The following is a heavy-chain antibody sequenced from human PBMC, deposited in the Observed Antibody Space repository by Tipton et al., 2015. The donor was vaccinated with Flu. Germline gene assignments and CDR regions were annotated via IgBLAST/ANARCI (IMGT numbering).Heavy chain of an antibody. Sequence: TLSLTCTVSGGSIRSSSYYWGWVRQPPGKGLEWIGSIYYSGNTYYNPSLKSRPTISVDTSENQFSLKLSSVTAADTAVYYCARLSYYDVDLKNFYFDYWGQGALVTVSS. CDR3: ARLSYYDVDLKNFYFDY. D-gene: IGHD3-10*02. CDR2: IYYSGNT. CDR1: GGSIRSSSYY. J-gene: IGHJ4*02. V-gene: IGHV4-39*01.